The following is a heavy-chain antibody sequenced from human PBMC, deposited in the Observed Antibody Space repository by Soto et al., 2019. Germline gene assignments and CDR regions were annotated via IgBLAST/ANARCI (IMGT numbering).Heavy chain of an antibody. V-gene: IGHV1-18*01. Sequence: ASVKVSCKTSVYTFTYYGISWVRQAPGQGLEWMGRISPYNGNTNYAQKLQGRVTMTTNTSASTAYMELSSLRSEDTAVYYCARTLYGDNVDYWGQGTLVTVSS. CDR1: VYTFTYYG. CDR3: ARTLYGDNVDY. J-gene: IGHJ4*02. D-gene: IGHD4-17*01. CDR2: ISPYNGNT.